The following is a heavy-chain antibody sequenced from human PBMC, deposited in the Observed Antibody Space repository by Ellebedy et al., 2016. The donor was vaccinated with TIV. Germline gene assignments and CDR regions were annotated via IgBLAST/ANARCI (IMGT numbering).Heavy chain of an antibody. J-gene: IGHJ4*02. CDR1: GFTFSNFA. CDR3: AKGSSSGFSYDRVGFQY. V-gene: IGHV3-23*01. CDR2: ISGGGDNT. Sequence: GGSLRLSCAASGFTFSNFAMHWVRQAPGKGLEWLSVISGGGDNTYNADSVKGRFTITRDNSKNTLFLQMNRLRTEEPAVYYCAKGSSSGFSYDRVGFQYWGQGTLVTVSS. D-gene: IGHD3-22*01.